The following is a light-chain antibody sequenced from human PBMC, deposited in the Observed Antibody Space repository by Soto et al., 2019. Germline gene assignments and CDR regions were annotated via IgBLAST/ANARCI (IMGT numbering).Light chain of an antibody. Sequence: AIRLTQSPCSLSLSTGDRATISCRASQSVSSFLAWYQQKPGQAPKLLIYATFFMETGVPSRFSGSGSGTEFTLTISCLQSEDFATYYCQQYYSYPWTFGQGTKVDIK. CDR2: ATF. J-gene: IGKJ1*01. CDR1: QSVSSF. CDR3: QQYYSYPWT. V-gene: IGKV1-8*01.